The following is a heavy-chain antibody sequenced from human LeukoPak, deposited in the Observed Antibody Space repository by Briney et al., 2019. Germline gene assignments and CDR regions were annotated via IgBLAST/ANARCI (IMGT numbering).Heavy chain of an antibody. V-gene: IGHV4-4*07. D-gene: IGHD5-18*01. Sequence: SETLSLTCTVSGGSTSSYYWSWIRQPAGKGLEWIGRISTSGNTNYNPSPKSRVTMSVDTSKNQFSLKLSSVTAADTAVYYCARDKGWGYRSESWFDSWGQGTLVTVSS. J-gene: IGHJ5*01. CDR2: ISTSGNT. CDR1: GGSTSSYY. CDR3: ARDKGWGYRSESWFDS.